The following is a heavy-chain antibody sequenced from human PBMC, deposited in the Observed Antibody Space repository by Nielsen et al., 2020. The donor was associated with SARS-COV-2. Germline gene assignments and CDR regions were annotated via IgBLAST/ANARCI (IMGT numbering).Heavy chain of an antibody. CDR2: IYHSGRT. CDR1: GGSITSGCYS. CDR3: ARGGRITFGGADDAFDI. J-gene: IGHJ3*02. D-gene: IGHD3-16*01. Sequence: SETLSLTCAVSGGSITSGCYSWSWIRQPPGKGLEWIGYIYHSGRTYYNPSLKSRVTISVDRSKNQFSLKLSSVTAADTAVYYCARGGRITFGGADDAFDIWGQGTMVTVSS. V-gene: IGHV4-30-2*01.